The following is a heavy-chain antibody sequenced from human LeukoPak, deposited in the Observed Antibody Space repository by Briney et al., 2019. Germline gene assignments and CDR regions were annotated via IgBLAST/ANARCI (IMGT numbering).Heavy chain of an antibody. CDR2: VYYNGDT. J-gene: IGHJ4*02. D-gene: IGHD4-11*01. CDR1: GGSISSSSHY. CDR3: ARHKAYSDYVSD. V-gene: IGHV4-39*01. Sequence: SETLSLTCTVSGGSISSSSHYWGWFRQPPGRGREWIGSVYYNGDTYYNPSLKSRAITSVDTSRNQFSLRLSSVTAADMAIYYCARHKAYSDYVSDWGQGTLVTVSS.